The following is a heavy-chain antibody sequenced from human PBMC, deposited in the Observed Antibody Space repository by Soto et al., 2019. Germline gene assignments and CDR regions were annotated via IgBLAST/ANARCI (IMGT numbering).Heavy chain of an antibody. J-gene: IGHJ5*02. D-gene: IGHD3-22*01. V-gene: IGHV3-23*01. CDR2: ISGSGGST. CDR3: AKHPGDDSSGYYQGWFDP. Sequence: GGSLRLSCAASGFTFSSYAMSWVRQAPGKGLEWVSAISGSGGSTYYADSVKGRFTISRDNSKNTLYLQMNSLRAEDTAVYYCAKHPGDDSSGYYQGWFDPWGPGTLVTVSS. CDR1: GFTFSSYA.